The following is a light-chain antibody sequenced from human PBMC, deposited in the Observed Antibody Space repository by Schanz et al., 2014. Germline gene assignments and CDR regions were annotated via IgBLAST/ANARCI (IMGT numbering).Light chain of an antibody. V-gene: IGKV3-15*01. CDR3: QQYNNWLWA. CDR1: QSVSSN. CDR2: GAS. J-gene: IGKJ1*01. Sequence: EMVMTQSPATLSVSPGESATLSCRASQSVSSNLAWYQQKPGQAPRLLIYGASNRATGITARISGSGSGTEFTLTISSLQSEDFAVYYCQQYNNWLWAFGQGTKVGIK.